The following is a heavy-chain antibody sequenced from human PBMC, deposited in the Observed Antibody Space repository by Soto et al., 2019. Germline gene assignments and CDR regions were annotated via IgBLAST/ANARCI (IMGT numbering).Heavy chain of an antibody. CDR3: ARRPTSTADSGSHVFNY. CDR2: IIPIFGTA. V-gene: IGHV1-69*13. Sequence: GASVKVSCKASGGTFSSYAISWVRQAHGQGLEWMGGIIPIFGTANYAQKFQGRVKITADESTSTAYMELSSPRSEDTAVYYCARRPTSTADSGSHVFNYCGQGTQVTVSS. D-gene: IGHD1-26*01. J-gene: IGHJ4*02. CDR1: GGTFSSYA.